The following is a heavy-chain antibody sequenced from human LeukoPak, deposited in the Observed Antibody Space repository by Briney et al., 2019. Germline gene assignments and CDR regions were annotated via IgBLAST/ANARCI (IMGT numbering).Heavy chain of an antibody. J-gene: IGHJ3*02. CDR3: ARDQLTSDAFDI. CDR2: INPNSGAT. CDR1: GCTFTGYY. Sequence: GASVTVSCKASGCTFTGYYMHWVRQAPGQGLEWMGWINPNSGATNYAQKYQGRVTLTRDTSISTAYMELSRLRSDDTAVYYCARDQLTSDAFDIWGQGTMVTVSS. V-gene: IGHV1-2*02. D-gene: IGHD3-9*01.